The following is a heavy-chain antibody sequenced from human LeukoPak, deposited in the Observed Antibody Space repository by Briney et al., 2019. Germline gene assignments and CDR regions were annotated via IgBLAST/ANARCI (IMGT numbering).Heavy chain of an antibody. Sequence: GGSLRLSCAASGFTVSSNYMNWVRQAPGKGLEWVSLMYTDGDTSYADSVKGRFTISRDDSKNTLYLQMNSLKAEDTAVYYCARAEALIASAGADYYYTDVWGKGTTVTISS. CDR2: MYTDGDT. CDR3: ARAEALIASAGADYYYTDV. D-gene: IGHD6-13*01. J-gene: IGHJ6*03. CDR1: GFTVSSNY. V-gene: IGHV3-66*01.